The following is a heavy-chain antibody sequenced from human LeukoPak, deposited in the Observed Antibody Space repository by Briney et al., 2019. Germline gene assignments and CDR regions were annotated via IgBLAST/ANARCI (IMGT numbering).Heavy chain of an antibody. CDR2: ISSYKDNT. Sequence: ASVKVSCQAFAYTFSTYGLGWVRQVPGQGLEWMGWISSYKDNTNYAQKFQGRVTMTTDRSTSTGYMELRSLRSDDTAVYYCATKRGVGASHGFDPRGQGTMVTVSS. V-gene: IGHV1-18*01. CDR1: AYTFSTYG. D-gene: IGHD1-26*01. CDR3: ATKRGVGASHGFDP. J-gene: IGHJ3*01.